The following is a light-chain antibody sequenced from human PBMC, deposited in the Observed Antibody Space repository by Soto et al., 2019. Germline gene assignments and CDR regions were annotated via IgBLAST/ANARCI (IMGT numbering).Light chain of an antibody. CDR1: QGISHY. CDR2: DAS. J-gene: IGKJ1*01. CDR3: LNYNRGPWT. V-gene: IGKV1-27*01. Sequence: DIQMTQSPSSLSASVGDSVTITCRASQGISHYLAWYQQRPGKVPKRLIYDASTLQSGVPSRFSGSGFGTGFTLTISSLQPEDVATYYCLNYNRGPWTFGQGTKVEIK.